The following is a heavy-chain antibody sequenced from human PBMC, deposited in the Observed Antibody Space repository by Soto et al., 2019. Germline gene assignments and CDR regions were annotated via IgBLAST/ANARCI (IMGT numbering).Heavy chain of an antibody. CDR1: GFTFSSYA. CDR3: AKDWATYYYDSSGFDY. Sequence: GGSLRLSCAASGFTFSSYAMSWVRQAPGKGLEWVSAISGSGGSTYYADSVKGRFTISRDNSKNTLYLQMNSLRAEDTAVYYCAKDWATYYYDSSGFDYWGQGALVTVSS. CDR2: ISGSGGST. V-gene: IGHV3-23*01. J-gene: IGHJ4*02. D-gene: IGHD3-22*01.